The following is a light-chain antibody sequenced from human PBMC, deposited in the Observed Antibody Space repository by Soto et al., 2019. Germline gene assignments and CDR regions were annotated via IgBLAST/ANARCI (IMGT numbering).Light chain of an antibody. CDR2: EDN. J-gene: IGLJ2*01. CDR1: SGSIASNY. Sequence: NFMLTQPHSVSESPGKTVTISCTRSSGSIASNYVQWYQQRPDSSPTTVIYEDNQRPSGVPDRFSGSIDSSSNSASLTISGLKTEDEADYHCQSYDSSHHVVFGGGTKLTVL. V-gene: IGLV6-57*01. CDR3: QSYDSSHHVV.